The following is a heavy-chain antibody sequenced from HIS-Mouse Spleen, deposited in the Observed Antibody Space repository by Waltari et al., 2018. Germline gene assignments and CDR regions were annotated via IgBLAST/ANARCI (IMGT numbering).Heavy chain of an antibody. CDR3: VVSGS. D-gene: IGHD1-26*01. CDR1: GFTFSSYG. Sequence: QVQLVESGGGVVQPGRSRRLSCSASGFTFSSYGMHWVSQAPCKGLGWVAVISYDGSNKYYADSVKGRFTISRDNSKNTLYLQMNSLRAEDTAVYYCVVSGSWGQGTMVTVSS. V-gene: IGHV3-30*03. J-gene: IGHJ3*01. CDR2: ISYDGSNK.